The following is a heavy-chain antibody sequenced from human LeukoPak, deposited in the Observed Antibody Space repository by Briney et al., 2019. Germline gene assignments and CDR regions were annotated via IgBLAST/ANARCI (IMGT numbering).Heavy chain of an antibody. CDR3: ARVGVETPRNNWFDP. J-gene: IGHJ5*02. V-gene: IGHV3-11*06. CDR2: ISTSSSYT. Sequence: GGSLRLSCAASGFTFSDYYMSWIRQAPGKGLEWVSYISTSSSYTNYGDSVKGRFTISRDNAKKSLYLQMNSLRAEDTAVYYCARVGVETPRNNWFDPWGQGTLVTVSS. CDR1: GFTFSDYY.